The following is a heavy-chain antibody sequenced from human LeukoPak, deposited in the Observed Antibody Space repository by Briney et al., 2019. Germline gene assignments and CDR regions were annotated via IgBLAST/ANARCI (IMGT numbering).Heavy chain of an antibody. CDR3: ARSDDYGGPHFDY. Sequence: SETLSLTCTVSGGSISNNYWSWIRQPPGKGLEWIAYIYYSGITNYNPSLKSRVTISVDTSKNQFSLKLSSVTAADTAVYYCARSDDYGGPHFDYWGQGTLVTVSS. J-gene: IGHJ4*02. D-gene: IGHD4-23*01. CDR2: IYYSGIT. CDR1: GGSISNNY. V-gene: IGHV4-59*01.